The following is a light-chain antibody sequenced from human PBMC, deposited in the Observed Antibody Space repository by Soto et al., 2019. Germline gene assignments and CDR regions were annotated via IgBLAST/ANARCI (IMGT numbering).Light chain of an antibody. CDR3: QQYNSYSPYT. V-gene: IGKV1-5*01. CDR1: QSISSW. CDR2: DAS. J-gene: IGKJ2*01. Sequence: DIQMTQSPSTLSASVGDRVTITCRASQSISSWLAWYQQKPGKAPKLLIYDASSLESGVPSRFSGSGSGTESTLTISSLQPDDFATYYCQQYNSYSPYTFGQGTKLEIQ.